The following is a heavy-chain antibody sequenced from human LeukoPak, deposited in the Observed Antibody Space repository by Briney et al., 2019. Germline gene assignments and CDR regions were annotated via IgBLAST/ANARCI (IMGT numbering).Heavy chain of an antibody. Sequence: ASLKVSCKASGYTFTSYDNNWVRQATGQGLEWMGWMNPNSGNTGYAQKFQGRVTMTRNTSISTAYMELSSLRSEDTAVYYCARVPQQLVRGDDYWGQGTLVTVSS. D-gene: IGHD6-13*01. J-gene: IGHJ4*02. CDR2: MNPNSGNT. V-gene: IGHV1-8*01. CDR1: GYTFTSYD. CDR3: ARVPQQLVRGDDY.